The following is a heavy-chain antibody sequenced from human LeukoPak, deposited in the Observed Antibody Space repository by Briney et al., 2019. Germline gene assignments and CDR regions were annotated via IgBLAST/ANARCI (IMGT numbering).Heavy chain of an antibody. Sequence: SETLSLTCTVSGGSISSYYWSWIRQPPGKGLEWIGYIYYSGSTNYNPSLKSRVTISVDTSKNQFSLKLSSVTAADTAVYYCARVGGLGGWVVNPERLYFQHWGQGTLVTVSS. CDR1: GGSISSYY. J-gene: IGHJ1*01. V-gene: IGHV4-59*01. CDR3: ARVGGLGGWVVNPERLYFQH. D-gene: IGHD3-16*01. CDR2: IYYSGST.